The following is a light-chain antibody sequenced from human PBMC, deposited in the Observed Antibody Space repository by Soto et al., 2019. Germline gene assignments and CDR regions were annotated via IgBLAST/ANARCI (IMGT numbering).Light chain of an antibody. Sequence: QMTQSPSSLSASVGDRVTITCRASQSISTYLNWYQHKPGKAPKVLINGASRLHTGVPSRFSGSGSGTDFTLTISSLQPEDSGTYYCQQSSVTPRSFGQGTKVDIK. V-gene: IGKV1-39*01. CDR3: QQSSVTPRS. CDR2: GAS. CDR1: QSISTY. J-gene: IGKJ1*01.